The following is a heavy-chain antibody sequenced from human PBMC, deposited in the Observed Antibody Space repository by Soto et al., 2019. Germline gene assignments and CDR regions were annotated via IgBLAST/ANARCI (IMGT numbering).Heavy chain of an antibody. Sequence: EVQLLESGGGLVQPGGSLRLSCAASGFTFSSYAMSWVRQAPGKGLEWVSAISGSGGSTYYADSVKGRFTISRDNSKNTLDLQMNSLRAEDTAVYYCAKEAKRFGEFNDAFDIWGQGTMVTVSS. J-gene: IGHJ3*02. CDR1: GFTFSSYA. CDR3: AKEAKRFGEFNDAFDI. V-gene: IGHV3-23*01. CDR2: ISGSGGST. D-gene: IGHD3-10*01.